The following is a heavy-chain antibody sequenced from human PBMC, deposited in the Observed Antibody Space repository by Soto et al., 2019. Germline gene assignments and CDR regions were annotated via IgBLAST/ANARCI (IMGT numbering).Heavy chain of an antibody. CDR2: IRSKANSYAT. CDR1: GFTFSGSA. V-gene: IGHV3-73*01. J-gene: IGHJ4*02. D-gene: IGHD3-9*01. CDR3: TSPSNSYDILTGYYSSKTDDY. Sequence: PGGSLRLSCAASGFTFSGSAMHWVRQASGKGLEWVGRIRSKANSYATAYAASVKGRFTISRDDSKNTAYLQMNSLKTEDTAVYYCTSPSNSYDILTGYYSSKTDDYWGQGTLVTVSS.